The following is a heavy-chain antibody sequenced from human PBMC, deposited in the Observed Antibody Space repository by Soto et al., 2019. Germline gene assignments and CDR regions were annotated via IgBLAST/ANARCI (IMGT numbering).Heavy chain of an antibody. J-gene: IGHJ4*02. V-gene: IGHV4-30-4*01. D-gene: IGHD5-18*01. Sequence: QVQLQESGPGLVKPSQTLSLTCTVSGGSISSCDYYWSWIRQPPGKGLEWIGYIYYSGRTYYNPSLKSRVTISVDTSKNQVSLKLSSVTAADTAVYYCARNSYGYTFYDYGGQGTLVTFSS. CDR2: IYYSGRT. CDR3: ARNSYGYTFYDY. CDR1: GGSISSCDYY.